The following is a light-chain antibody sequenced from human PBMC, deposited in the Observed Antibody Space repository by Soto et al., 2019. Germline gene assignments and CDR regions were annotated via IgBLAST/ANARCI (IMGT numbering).Light chain of an antibody. J-gene: IGKJ2*01. Sequence: EIVMTQSPATLSVSPGERATLSCRASQSVSSNLAWYQQKPGQAPRLLIYGASTRATGIPARFSGSGSGTEFTLTISSLQSEDVAVYYCQQDNNWPYTFGQGTKLEIK. CDR1: QSVSSN. V-gene: IGKV3-15*01. CDR2: GAS. CDR3: QQDNNWPYT.